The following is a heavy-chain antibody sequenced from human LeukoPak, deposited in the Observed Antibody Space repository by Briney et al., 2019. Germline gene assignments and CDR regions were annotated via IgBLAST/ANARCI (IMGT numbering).Heavy chain of an antibody. J-gene: IGHJ6*03. Sequence: GGSLRLPCAASGFTFSSYGMHWVRQAPGKGLEWVAFIRYDGSNKYYADSVKGRFTISRDNSKNTLYLQMKSLRAEDTAVYYCAKGGGYEAQYYYYYLDVWGKGTTVTISS. D-gene: IGHD5-12*01. CDR2: IRYDGSNK. V-gene: IGHV3-30*02. CDR1: GFTFSSYG. CDR3: AKGGGYEAQYYYYYLDV.